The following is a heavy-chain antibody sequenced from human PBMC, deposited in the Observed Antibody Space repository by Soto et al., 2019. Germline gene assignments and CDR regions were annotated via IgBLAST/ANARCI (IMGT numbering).Heavy chain of an antibody. CDR1: GGSISSSSYY. CDR2: IYYSGST. V-gene: IGHV4-39*01. Sequence: SETLSLTCTVSGGSISSSSYYWGWIRQPPGKGLEWIGSIYYSGSTYYNPSLKSRVTISVDTSKNQFSLKLSSVTAADTAVYYCARHAGMRVRGVYYYYYYMDVWGKGTTVTVS. CDR3: ARHAGMRVRGVYYYYYYMDV. J-gene: IGHJ6*03. D-gene: IGHD3-10*01.